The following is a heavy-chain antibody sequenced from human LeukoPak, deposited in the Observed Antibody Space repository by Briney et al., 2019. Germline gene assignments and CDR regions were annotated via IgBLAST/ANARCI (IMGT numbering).Heavy chain of an antibody. D-gene: IGHD6-13*01. V-gene: IGHV4-39*01. CDR3: ARHPALRYSSSWYIDY. J-gene: IGHJ4*02. CDR1: GGSISSSSYY. CDR2: IYYSGST. Sequence: KASETLSLTCTVSGGSISSSSYYWGWIRQPPGKGLEWIGSIYYSGSTYYNPSLKSRVTISVDTSKNQFSLKLSSVTAADTAVYYCARHPALRYSSSWYIDYWGQGTLVTVSS.